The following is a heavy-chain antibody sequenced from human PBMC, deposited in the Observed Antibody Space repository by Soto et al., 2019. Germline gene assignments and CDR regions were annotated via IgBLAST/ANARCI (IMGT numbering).Heavy chain of an antibody. Sequence: GGSLRLSCAASGFTFSSYAMHWVRQAPGKGLEWVAVISYDGSNKYYADSVKGRFTISRDNSKNTLYLQMNSLRAEDTAVYYCARDTFFIGSGEDYWGQGTLVTVSS. V-gene: IGHV3-30-3*01. CDR1: GFTFSSYA. D-gene: IGHD3-10*01. CDR2: ISYDGSNK. CDR3: ARDTFFIGSGEDY. J-gene: IGHJ4*02.